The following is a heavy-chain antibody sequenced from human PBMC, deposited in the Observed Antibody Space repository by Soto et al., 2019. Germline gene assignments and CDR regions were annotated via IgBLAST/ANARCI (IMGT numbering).Heavy chain of an antibody. V-gene: IGHV1-69*12. CDR1: GGTFRTAA. CDR2: IMPVFRTP. CDR3: VRDNARPKLGGNYYYILDV. Sequence: QVHLEQSGAEVKKPGSSVKVSCKASGGTFRTAAVSWVRQAPGQGLEWLGGIMPVFRTPDYAQKFQGRVTITADEFTSTAYMELSGLRSDNTAVYYCVRDNARPKLGGNYYYILDVGGSGTTITVSS. J-gene: IGHJ6*04. D-gene: IGHD2-2*01.